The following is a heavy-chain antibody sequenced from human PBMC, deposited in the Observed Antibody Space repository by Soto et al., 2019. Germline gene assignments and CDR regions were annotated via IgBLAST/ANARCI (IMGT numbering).Heavy chain of an antibody. V-gene: IGHV3-23*01. CDR2: ISGSGGST. J-gene: IGHJ4*02. D-gene: IGHD1-1*01. CDR3: AKDGLESERHFDS. CDR1: GFTLSSYA. Sequence: PGGSLRLSCAASGFTLSSYAMSWVRQAPGKGLEWVSAISGSGGSTYYADSVKGRFTISRDNSKNTLYLQMNSLRAEDTAVYYCAKDGLESERHFDSRAQRTLLPVSS.